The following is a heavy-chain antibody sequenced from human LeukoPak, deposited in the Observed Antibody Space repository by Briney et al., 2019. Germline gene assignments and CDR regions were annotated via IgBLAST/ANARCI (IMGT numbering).Heavy chain of an antibody. CDR2: IRHDGSEK. CDR1: GFTFNSYW. J-gene: IGHJ4*02. V-gene: IGHV3-7*01. D-gene: IGHD5-24*01. Sequence: GGSLRLSCAASGFTFNSYWMSWVRQAPVKGLEWVANIRHDGSEKYYVDSVKGRFTISRDNAKNSLYLQMNSLRGEDTAVYYCAREINRAWDWGQGTLVTVSS. CDR3: AREINRAWD.